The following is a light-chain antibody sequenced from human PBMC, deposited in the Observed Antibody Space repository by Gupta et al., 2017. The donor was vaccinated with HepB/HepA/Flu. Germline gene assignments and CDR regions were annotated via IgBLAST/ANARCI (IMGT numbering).Light chain of an antibody. CDR3: QQRSNWPPT. CDR1: QSVSSY. CDR2: DAS. J-gene: IGKJ1*01. Sequence: EIVLTQSPATLSLSPGERATLSCRASQSVSSYLAWYQQKPGQAHRLLIYDASNRATGIPARFSGSGSGTDFTLTISSLEPDDFAVYYCQQRSNWPPTFGQGTKVEIK. V-gene: IGKV3-11*01.